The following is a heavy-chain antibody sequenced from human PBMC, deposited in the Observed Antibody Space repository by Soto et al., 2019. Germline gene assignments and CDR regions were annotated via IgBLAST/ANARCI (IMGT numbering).Heavy chain of an antibody. V-gene: IGHV3-30*18. CDR2: ISYDGSNK. Sequence: PGGSLRISCAASGFTFSSYGMHWVRQAPGKGLEWVAVISYDGSNKYYADSVKGRFTISRDNSKNTLYLQMNSLRAEDTAVYYCAKDRYGDPSYYFDYWGQGTLVTVSS. J-gene: IGHJ4*02. D-gene: IGHD4-17*01. CDR3: AKDRYGDPSYYFDY. CDR1: GFTFSSYG.